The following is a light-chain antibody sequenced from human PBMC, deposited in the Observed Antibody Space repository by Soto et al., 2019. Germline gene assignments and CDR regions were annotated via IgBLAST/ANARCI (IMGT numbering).Light chain of an antibody. CDR3: LQDHNYPLP. J-gene: IGKJ4*01. CDR2: AAT. V-gene: IGKV1-6*02. Sequence: AIQMAQSPSSLSASVGDRVTITCRASQGIGNDVGWYQQKPGKAPKLLLYAATTLQSGVPSRFSGTRSGTDFPLTISSLQPEDFATYYCLQDHNYPLPFGGGTKVEIK. CDR1: QGIGND.